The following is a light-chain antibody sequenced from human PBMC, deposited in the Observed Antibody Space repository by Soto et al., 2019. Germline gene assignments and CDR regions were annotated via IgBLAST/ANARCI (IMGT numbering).Light chain of an antibody. J-gene: IGKJ4*01. CDR1: QGISKF. CDR2: AAS. V-gene: IGKV1-12*01. Sequence: DIQMTQSPSSVSASVGDRVTITCRASQGISKFLAWYQQKPGKAPKLLIYAASSVQSGVPSRFSGSGSGTDFTLTIDSLQTEDFATYYCRQGNSFPQGLTFGGGTKVEIK. CDR3: RQGNSFPQGLT.